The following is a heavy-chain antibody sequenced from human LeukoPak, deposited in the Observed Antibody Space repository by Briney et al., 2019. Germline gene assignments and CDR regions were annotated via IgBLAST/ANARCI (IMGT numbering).Heavy chain of an antibody. CDR2: IYRGDAT. CDR1: GFTVSGNY. D-gene: IGHD4-11*01. V-gene: IGHV3-66*01. CDR3: VKEARGTTIYY. J-gene: IGHJ4*02. Sequence: GGSLRLSCAASGFTVSGNYMSWVRQAPGKGPEWVSVIYRGDATYYADSVKGRFTISRDSSENTVYLQMDSLRAEDTAVYYCVKEARGTTIYYWGQGTLVTVSS.